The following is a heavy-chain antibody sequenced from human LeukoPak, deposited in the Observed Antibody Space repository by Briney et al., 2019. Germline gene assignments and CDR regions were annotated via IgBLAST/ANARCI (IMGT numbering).Heavy chain of an antibody. J-gene: IGHJ4*02. D-gene: IGHD3-22*01. CDR2: LFSSGSG. CDR3: ASYLTYYYDTSGSYFDY. CDR1: GGFISASKHY. V-gene: IGHV4-39*07. Sequence: SETLSLTCTVSGGFISASKHYWGWSRQSPGKGLEWIGSLFSSGSGYYNPSLRSRVTTSVDTSKNQFSLKLSFLTAADTAVYYCASYLTYYYDTSGSYFDYWGQGTLVTVSS.